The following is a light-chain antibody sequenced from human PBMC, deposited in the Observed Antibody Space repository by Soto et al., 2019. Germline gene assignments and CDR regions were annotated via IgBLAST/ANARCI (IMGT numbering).Light chain of an antibody. CDR1: QGISSW. Sequence: DIQMTQSPSSVSASIGDRVTITCRAIQGISSWLAWYQHKPGEAPKLLIYAASSLHSGVPSRFSGSGSGTDFTLTISSLQPEDFATYYCQQANSFPRTFGQGTKVEIK. CDR3: QQANSFPRT. J-gene: IGKJ1*01. CDR2: AAS. V-gene: IGKV1D-12*01.